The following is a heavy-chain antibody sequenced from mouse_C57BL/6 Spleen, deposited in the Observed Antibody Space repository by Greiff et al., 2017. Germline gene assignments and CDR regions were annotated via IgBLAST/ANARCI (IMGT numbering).Heavy chain of an antibody. CDR3: ARDQCDSNYYAMDY. J-gene: IGHJ4*01. V-gene: IGHV5-4*01. CDR1: GFTFSSYA. Sequence: EVQGVESGGGLVKPGGSLKLSCAASGFTFSSYAMSWVRQTPEKRLEWVATISDGGSYTYYPDNVQGRFTISRDHAKNNLYLQMSHLKSEDTAMYYCARDQCDSNYYAMDYWGQGTSVTVSS. D-gene: IGHD2-5*01. CDR2: ISDGGSYT.